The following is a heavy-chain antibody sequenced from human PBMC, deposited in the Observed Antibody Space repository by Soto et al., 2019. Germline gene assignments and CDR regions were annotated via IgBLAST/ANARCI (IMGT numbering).Heavy chain of an antibody. D-gene: IGHD1-20*01. V-gene: IGHV1-69*01. J-gene: IGHJ3*02. CDR2: IIPIFGTA. CDR3: ARGEYNWNLGDAFDI. Sequence: QVQLVQSGAEVKKPGSSVKVSCKASGGTFSSYAISWVRQAPGQGLEWMGGIIPIFGTANCAQKFQGRGTSTSDESTGTAYTELSSLRSEDTGLYYCARGEYNWNLGDAFDIWGQGTMVTVSS. CDR1: GGTFSSYA.